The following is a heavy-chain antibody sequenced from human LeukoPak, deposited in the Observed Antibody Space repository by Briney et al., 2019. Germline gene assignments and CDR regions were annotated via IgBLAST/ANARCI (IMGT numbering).Heavy chain of an antibody. CDR2: INGDGRAT. Sequence: PGGSLRLSCAASGITFGADAMHWVRQVPGKGLQWVSRINGDGRATAYADSVKGRYVISRDNTKNILYLHLNSLRSEDTAVYYCVHRAPFDNWGQGTLVTVSS. J-gene: IGHJ4*02. CDR1: GITFGADA. V-gene: IGHV3-74*01. D-gene: IGHD1-14*01. CDR3: VHRAPFDN.